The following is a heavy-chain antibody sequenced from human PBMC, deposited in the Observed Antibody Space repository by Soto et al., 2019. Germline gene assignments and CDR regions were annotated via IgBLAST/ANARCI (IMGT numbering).Heavy chain of an antibody. D-gene: IGHD6-19*01. CDR2: IYWDDDK. Sequence: QITLKESGPTLVKPTQTLTLTCTFSGFSLSSGVGVGWIRQSPGKALEWLAVIYWDDDKRYRPSLQSRVTISKDTSKNQVVLTMSNMDRVDTATYYCAHRVEGYVSGWSQVCFDYWGQGALVTVSS. V-gene: IGHV2-5*02. CDR1: GFSLSSGVG. CDR3: AHRVEGYVSGWSQVCFDY. J-gene: IGHJ4*02.